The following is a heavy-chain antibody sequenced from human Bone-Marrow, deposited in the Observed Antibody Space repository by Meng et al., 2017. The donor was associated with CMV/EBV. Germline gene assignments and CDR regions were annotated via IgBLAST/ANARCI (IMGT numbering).Heavy chain of an antibody. V-gene: IGHV1-2*02. D-gene: IGHD3-16*01. CDR3: AREGGSIGGWFDP. CDR1: GHTSTGYY. J-gene: IGHJ5*02. CDR2: SNPNSGGT. Sequence: QVGLGQTGVEVTEPGAAVNVSCKPSGHTSTGYYMHWVRQAPGQELEWIGWSNPNSGGTNYAQKFQGRVTMTRDTSISTAYMELSRLRSDDTAVYYCAREGGSIGGWFDPWGQGTLVTVSS.